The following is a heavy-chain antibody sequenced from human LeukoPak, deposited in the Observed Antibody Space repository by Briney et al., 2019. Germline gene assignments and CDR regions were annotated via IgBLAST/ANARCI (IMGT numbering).Heavy chain of an antibody. CDR2: ITTGDGNT. Sequence: YPGGSLRLSCTASGFTFSSYTMTWVRQAPGKGLKWVSTITTGDGNTYYADSVKGRFTISRDNSKNTLYLQMNSLRAEDTAVYYCAKFMNDFWSGYQMPNYNYGMDVWGQGTTVTVSS. D-gene: IGHD3-3*01. CDR3: AKFMNDFWSGYQMPNYNYGMDV. J-gene: IGHJ6*02. CDR1: GFTFSSYT. V-gene: IGHV3-23*01.